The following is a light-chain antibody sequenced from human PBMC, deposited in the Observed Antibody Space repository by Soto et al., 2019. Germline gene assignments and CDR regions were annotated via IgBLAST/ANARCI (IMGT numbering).Light chain of an antibody. J-gene: IGLJ3*02. CDR1: SGHSSYI. CDR3: ETWDSNTRV. V-gene: IGLV4-60*02. CDR2: LEGSGSY. Sequence: QLVLTQSSSASASLGSSVKLTCTLSSGHSSYIIAWHHQQPGKAPRFLMRLEGSGSYNKGSGVPDRFSGSSSGPERYLTISNLQFEDEADYYCETWDSNTRVFGGGTKLTVL.